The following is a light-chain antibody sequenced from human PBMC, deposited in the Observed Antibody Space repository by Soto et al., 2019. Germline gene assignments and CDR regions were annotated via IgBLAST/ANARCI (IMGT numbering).Light chain of an antibody. Sequence: EIVMTQSPATLSVSPGERATLSCRASQSVSSNLAWYQQKPGQAPRLLIYGASTRAPGIPARFSGSGSGTEFTLTISSLQSEDFAVYHCQQYNTWPPTFGQGTKVDIK. CDR2: GAS. V-gene: IGKV3-15*01. CDR1: QSVSSN. CDR3: QQYNTWPPT. J-gene: IGKJ1*01.